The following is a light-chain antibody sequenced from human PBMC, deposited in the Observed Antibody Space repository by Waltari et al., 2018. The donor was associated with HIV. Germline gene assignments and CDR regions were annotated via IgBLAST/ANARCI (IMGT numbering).Light chain of an antibody. CDR2: SAS. J-gene: IGKJ2*01. CDR1: QSVTNN. V-gene: IGKV3-15*01. Sequence: DIVMTQSPATLSVSPGERSTLSCRASQSVTNNLAWYQQKPGRAPRLLIFSASARASGVPARFSASGSGTEFTLTISSLQPEDSAVYYCQQYGSSPYTFGQGTKLEIK. CDR3: QQYGSSPYT.